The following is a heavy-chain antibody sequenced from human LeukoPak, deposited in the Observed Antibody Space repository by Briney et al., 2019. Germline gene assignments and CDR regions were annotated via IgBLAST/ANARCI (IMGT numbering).Heavy chain of an antibody. CDR3: AREGTGTTFSAWFDP. Sequence: GGSLRLSCAASGFTFSDHYMHWVRQAPGKGLEWVAVVSSDGSIDYYADSLRGRFTVSRDNSKNTMFLQFNTLRPEDTAVYYCAREGTGTTFSAWFDPWGQGTLVTVSS. V-gene: IGHV3-30*03. CDR1: GFTFSDHY. D-gene: IGHD1-7*01. J-gene: IGHJ5*02. CDR2: VSSDGSID.